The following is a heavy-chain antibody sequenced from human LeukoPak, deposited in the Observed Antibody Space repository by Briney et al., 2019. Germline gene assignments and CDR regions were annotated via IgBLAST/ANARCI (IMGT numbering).Heavy chain of an antibody. J-gene: IGHJ4*02. Sequence: PGGSLRLSCAASGFIFSSYAMSWVRQAPGKGLEWVSTISGSGGSTYYADSVKGRFTISRDNSKNTLYLQLNSLRLEDTAVYYCTLTTFGVVYYFDYWGQGTLVTVSS. CDR1: GFIFSSYA. V-gene: IGHV3-23*01. CDR2: ISGSGGST. D-gene: IGHD1/OR15-1a*01. CDR3: TLTTFGVVYYFDY.